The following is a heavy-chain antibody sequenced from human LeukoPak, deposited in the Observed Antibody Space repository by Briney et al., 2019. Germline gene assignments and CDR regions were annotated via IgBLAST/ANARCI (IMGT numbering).Heavy chain of an antibody. J-gene: IGHJ4*02. CDR3: ARVKSRSGSYSLDY. CDR1: GYTFTTNG. D-gene: IGHD1-26*01. V-gene: IGHV1-18*01. CDR2: ISPHNGDT. Sequence: SVTLSCKASGYTFTTNGISWVRQAPGQGIEWMGLISPHNGDTNYAQRLQGRLTMTTDTSTSTAYMELRSLRSDDTAVYYCARVKSRSGSYSLDYWGQGTLVTVSS.